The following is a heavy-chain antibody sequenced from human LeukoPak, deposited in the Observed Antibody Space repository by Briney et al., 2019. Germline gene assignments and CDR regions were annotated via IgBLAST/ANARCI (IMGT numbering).Heavy chain of an antibody. Sequence: GGSLRLSCAASGFTFSSYGMHWVRQAPGKGLEWVAVIWYDGSNKYYADSVRGRFTISRDNSKNTLYLQMNSLRAEDTAVYYCARDRFAAAAYFDYWGQGTLVTVSS. V-gene: IGHV3-33*01. CDR2: IWYDGSNK. CDR3: ARDRFAAAAYFDY. D-gene: IGHD6-13*01. J-gene: IGHJ4*02. CDR1: GFTFSSYG.